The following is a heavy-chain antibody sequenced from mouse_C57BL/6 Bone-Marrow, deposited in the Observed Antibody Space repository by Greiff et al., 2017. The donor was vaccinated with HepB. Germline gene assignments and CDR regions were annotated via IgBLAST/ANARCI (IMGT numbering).Heavy chain of an antibody. Sequence: QVQLKQPGAELVMPGASVKLSCKASGYTFTSYWMHWVKQRPGQGLEWIGEIDPSDSYTNYNQKFKGKSTLTVDKSSSTAYMQLSSLTSEDSAVYYCARRGRYCGSSYPSYWYFDVWGTGTTVTVSS. CDR3: ARRGRYCGSSYPSYWYFDV. D-gene: IGHD1-1*01. CDR2: IDPSDSYT. V-gene: IGHV1-69*01. J-gene: IGHJ1*03. CDR1: GYTFTSYW.